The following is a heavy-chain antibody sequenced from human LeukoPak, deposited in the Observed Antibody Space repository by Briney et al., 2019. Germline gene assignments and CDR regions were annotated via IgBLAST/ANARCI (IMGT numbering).Heavy chain of an antibody. CDR3: AKPGDILTGYYTSLDDY. CDR1: GFTFSSYS. V-gene: IGHV3-23*01. J-gene: IGHJ4*02. CDR2: ISGSGGST. Sequence: PGGSLRLSCAASGFTFSSYSMNWVRQAPGKGLEWVSAISGSGGSTYYADSVKGRFTISRDNSKNTLYLQMNSLRAEDTAVYYCAKPGDILTGYYTSLDDYWGQGTLVTVSS. D-gene: IGHD3-9*01.